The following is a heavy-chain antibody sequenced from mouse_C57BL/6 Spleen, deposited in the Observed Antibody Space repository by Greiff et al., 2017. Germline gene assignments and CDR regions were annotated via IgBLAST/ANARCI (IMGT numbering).Heavy chain of an antibody. CDR3: ARYGYGNYGALDY. CDR1: GYTFTSYW. CDR2: IYPSDSET. V-gene: IGHV1-61*01. J-gene: IGHJ4*01. D-gene: IGHD2-1*01. Sequence: QVQLQQPGAELVRPGSSVKLSCKASGYTFTSYWMHWVKQRPGQGLEWIGNIYPSDSETHYNQKFKDKATLTVDKSSSTAYMQLSSLTSEDSAVYYCARYGYGNYGALDYWGQGTTVTGSS.